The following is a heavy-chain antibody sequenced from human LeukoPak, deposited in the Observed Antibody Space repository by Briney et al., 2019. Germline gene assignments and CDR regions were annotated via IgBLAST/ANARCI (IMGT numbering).Heavy chain of an antibody. CDR1: GGSISSSY. V-gene: IGHV4-4*07. J-gene: IGHJ5*02. D-gene: IGHD6-13*01. CDR3: ARGIADPYSFDP. Sequence: PSETLSLTCTVSGGSISSSYWSWIRQPAGKGLEWIGRIYSTGSTNYSPSLKSRVTMSVDKSKNQFSLNLSSVTAADTAVYYCARGIADPYSFDPWGQGTLVTVSS. CDR2: IYSTGST.